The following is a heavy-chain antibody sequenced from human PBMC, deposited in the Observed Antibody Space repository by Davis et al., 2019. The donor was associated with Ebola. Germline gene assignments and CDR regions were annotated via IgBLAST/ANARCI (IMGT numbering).Heavy chain of an antibody. D-gene: IGHD2-2*02. Sequence: SVTVSCKASGGTLSSYAISWVRQAPGQGLEWMGGIIPIFGTANYAQKFQGRVTITADESTSTAYMELSSLRSEDTAVYYCARGLFYCSSTSCYNIEAFDIWGQGTMVTVSS. CDR3: ARGLFYCSSTSCYNIEAFDI. V-gene: IGHV1-69*13. CDR1: GGTLSSYA. J-gene: IGHJ3*02. CDR2: IIPIFGTA.